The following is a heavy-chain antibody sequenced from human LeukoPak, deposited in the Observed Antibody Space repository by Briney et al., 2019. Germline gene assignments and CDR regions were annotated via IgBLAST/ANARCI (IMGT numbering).Heavy chain of an antibody. V-gene: IGHV1-69*05. CDR2: IIPIFGTA. CDR1: GGTFSSYA. J-gene: IGHJ3*01. D-gene: IGHD5-24*01. Sequence: SVKVSCKASGGTFSSYAISWVRQAPGQGLEWMGGIIPIFGTANYAQNFQGRVTLTRDTSTSTVYMELSSLRSEDTAIYYCARIRDGYNDAYDLWGQGTVVTVPS. CDR3: ARIRDGYNDAYDL.